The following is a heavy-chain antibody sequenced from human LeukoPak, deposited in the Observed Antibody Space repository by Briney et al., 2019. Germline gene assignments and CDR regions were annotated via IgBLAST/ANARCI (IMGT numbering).Heavy chain of an antibody. CDR2: ISGSGGDT. J-gene: IGHJ3*02. D-gene: IGHD2-15*01. CDR1: GFTFSSYA. V-gene: IGHV3-23*01. CDR3: AKFRSGANDAFDI. Sequence: GGSLRLSCAASGFTFSSYAMSWVRQAPGKGLEWVSAISGSGGDTHYADPVKGRFPISRDNSKNTLCVQMNSLGAEDTAVYYCAKFRSGANDAFDIWGQGRMVTVSS.